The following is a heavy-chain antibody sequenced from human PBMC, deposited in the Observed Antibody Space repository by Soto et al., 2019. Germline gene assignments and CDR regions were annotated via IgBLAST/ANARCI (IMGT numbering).Heavy chain of an antibody. CDR3: ARGGVSRLVSFEY. Sequence: SETLSLTCTVSGGSISSYYWSWIRQPPGKGLEWIGYIYYSGSTNYNPSLKSRVTISVDTSKNQFSLKLSSVTAAGTAVYYCARGGVSRLVSFEYWGQGTLVTVS. J-gene: IGHJ4*02. V-gene: IGHV4-59*12. D-gene: IGHD3-9*01. CDR2: IYYSGST. CDR1: GGSISSYY.